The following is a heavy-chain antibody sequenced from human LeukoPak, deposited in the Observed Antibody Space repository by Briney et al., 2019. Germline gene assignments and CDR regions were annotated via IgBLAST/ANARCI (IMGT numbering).Heavy chain of an antibody. J-gene: IGHJ4*02. V-gene: IGHV1-2*02. Sequence: ASVKVSCKASGYTFTGYYMHWMRQAPGQGPEWMGWINPNSGGTSYAQKFQGRVTMTRDTSISTAYMELSRLRSDDTAVYYCERAKVIVPDYWGQGTLVAVSS. CDR3: ERAKVIVPDY. CDR2: INPNSGGT. D-gene: IGHD5-18*01. CDR1: GYTFTGYY.